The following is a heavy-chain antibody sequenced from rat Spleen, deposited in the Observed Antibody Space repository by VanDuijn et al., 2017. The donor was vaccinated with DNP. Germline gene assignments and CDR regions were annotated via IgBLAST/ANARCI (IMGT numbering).Heavy chain of an antibody. D-gene: IGHD1-2*01. CDR3: ARAKYSSHYWYFDF. Sequence: EVQLVETGGGLVQPGRSLKLSCVASGFTFSTYWMYWIRQAPGKGLEWVASINPDGGGSTYYPNSVKGRFTISSDNAKNTLYLQMNSLRSEDTATYYCARAKYSSHYWYFDFWGPGTMVTVSS. J-gene: IGHJ1*01. CDR2: INPDGGGST. V-gene: IGHV5-58*01. CDR1: GFTFSTYW.